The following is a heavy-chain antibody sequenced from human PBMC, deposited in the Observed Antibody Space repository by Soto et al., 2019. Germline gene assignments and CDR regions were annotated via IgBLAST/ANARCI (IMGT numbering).Heavy chain of an antibody. CDR2: IWYDGSNK. Sequence: QEQLVEAGGGVVQPGRSLRLSCAASGFSFSTYAIHWVRQAPGKGPEWVAVIWYDGSNKYYADSVKGRFSVSRDNSQNTAYLQMSSLRADDTAVYYCARSLNWTDYFHLWGQGTLVTVSS. CDR1: GFSFSTYA. V-gene: IGHV3-33*01. CDR3: ARSLNWTDYFHL. D-gene: IGHD3-16*01. J-gene: IGHJ4*02.